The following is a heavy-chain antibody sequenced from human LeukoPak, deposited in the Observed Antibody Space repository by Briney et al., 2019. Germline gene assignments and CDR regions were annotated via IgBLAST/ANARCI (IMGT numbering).Heavy chain of an antibody. CDR1: GGTFSSYA. Sequence: SVKVSCTASGGTFSSYAISWVRQAPGQGLEWMGGIIPIFGTANYAQKFQGRVTIAADESTSTAYMELSSLRSEDTAVYYCAKVANYYDSTDYFDYWGQGTLVTVSS. CDR3: AKVANYYDSTDYFDY. V-gene: IGHV1-69*01. J-gene: IGHJ4*02. D-gene: IGHD3-22*01. CDR2: IIPIFGTA.